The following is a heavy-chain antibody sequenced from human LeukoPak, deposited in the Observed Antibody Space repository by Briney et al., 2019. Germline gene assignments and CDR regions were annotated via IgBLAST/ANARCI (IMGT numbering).Heavy chain of an antibody. CDR2: INHSGST. CDR3: ARVAYYYGSGSYLFDY. J-gene: IGHJ4*02. Sequence: SETLSLTCAVYGGSFSGYYWSWIRQPPGKGLEWIGEINHSGSTNYNPSLKSRVTISVDMSKNQFSLKLSSVTAADTAVYYCARVAYYYGSGSYLFDYWGQGTLVTVSS. V-gene: IGHV4-34*01. D-gene: IGHD3-10*01. CDR1: GGSFSGYY.